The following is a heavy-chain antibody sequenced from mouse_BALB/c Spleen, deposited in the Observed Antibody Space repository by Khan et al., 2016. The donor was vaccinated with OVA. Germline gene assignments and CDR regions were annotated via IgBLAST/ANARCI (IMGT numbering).Heavy chain of an antibody. CDR1: GYSITSGYG. V-gene: IGHV3-2*02. J-gene: IGHJ2*01. Sequence: EVQLQESGPGLVKPSQSLSLTCTVTGYSITSGYGWNWIRQFPGNKLEWMGYISYSGSTNYKPTLKSRISITRDTSKNQFFLQLNSVTTEDTATYYCARTARIKYWGQGTTLTVSS. CDR3: ARTARIKY. D-gene: IGHD1-2*01. CDR2: ISYSGST.